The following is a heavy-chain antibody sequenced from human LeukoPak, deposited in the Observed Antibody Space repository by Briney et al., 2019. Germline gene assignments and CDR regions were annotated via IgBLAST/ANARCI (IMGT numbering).Heavy chain of an antibody. D-gene: IGHD3-22*01. Sequence: GGSLRLSCAASGFTFSNALMNWVRQAPGKGLEWVSVIYSGGSTYYADSVKGRFTISRDNSKNTLYLQMNSLRAEDTAVYYCARDPHDYYDSSGYYYGGDFDYWGQGTLVTVSS. J-gene: IGHJ4*02. V-gene: IGHV3-66*01. CDR2: IYSGGST. CDR1: GFTFSNAL. CDR3: ARDPHDYYDSSGYYYGGDFDY.